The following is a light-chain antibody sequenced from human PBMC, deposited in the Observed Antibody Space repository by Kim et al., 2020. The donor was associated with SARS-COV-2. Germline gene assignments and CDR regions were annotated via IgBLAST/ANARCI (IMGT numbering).Light chain of an antibody. Sequence: SSELTQDPAVSVALGQTVRITCQGDSLRSYYATWYQQKPGQAPVRVIYGKNNRPSGIPERFSGSWSGNTAYLTITGAQAEDEAVYYCSSWDSSDNRVIFGGGTQLTVL. CDR3: SSWDSSDNRVI. V-gene: IGLV3-19*02. CDR2: GKN. CDR1: SLRSYY. J-gene: IGLJ2*01.